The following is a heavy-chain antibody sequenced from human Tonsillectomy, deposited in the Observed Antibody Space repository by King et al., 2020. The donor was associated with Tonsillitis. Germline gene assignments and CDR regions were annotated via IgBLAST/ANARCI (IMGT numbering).Heavy chain of an antibody. CDR2: FNSDGSSI. D-gene: IGHD4-17*01. CDR3: ARVTTGAFDI. Sequence: VQLVESGGGLVQPGGSLRLSCAGSGFTFSDYWMHWGRQAPGKGLVWGSGFNSDGSSIIYPGSGKGRITITRDIAKNPLYLQMNGLRAEETAVYYWARVTTGAFDIWGQGTMVTVSS. J-gene: IGHJ3*02. V-gene: IGHV3-74*01. CDR1: GFTFSDYW.